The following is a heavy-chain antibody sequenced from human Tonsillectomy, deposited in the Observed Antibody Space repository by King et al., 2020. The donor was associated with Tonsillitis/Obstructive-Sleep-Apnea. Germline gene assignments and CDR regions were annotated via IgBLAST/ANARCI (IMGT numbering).Heavy chain of an antibody. V-gene: IGHV3-23*04. CDR3: AKDLFLEPHAFDM. J-gene: IGHJ3*02. CDR1: GFTFSTYA. CDR2: ISASGYST. D-gene: IGHD2/OR15-2a*01. Sequence: VQLVESGGGLVQPGGSLRLSCAASGFTFSTYAMSWVRQGPGKGLQWVSTISASGYSTYYADSVKGRFTISRDNSKNTLHLQMNSLRAEDTAVYYCAKDLFLEPHAFDMWGQGTMVTVSS.